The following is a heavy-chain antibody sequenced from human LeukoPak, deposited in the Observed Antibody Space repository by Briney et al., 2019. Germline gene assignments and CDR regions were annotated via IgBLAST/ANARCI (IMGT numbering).Heavy chain of an antibody. V-gene: IGHV3-53*01. CDR3: AREGGGYFDY. CDR2: IYSGGST. CDR1: GFTVSSNY. D-gene: IGHD4-23*01. Sequence: GGSLRLSCAVSGFTVSSNYMSWVRQAPGKGLEWVSIIYSGGSTYYGDSVKGRFTISRENSKNTLYLQMNSLRGEDSAVYYCAREGGGYFDYWGQGTLVTVSS. J-gene: IGHJ4*02.